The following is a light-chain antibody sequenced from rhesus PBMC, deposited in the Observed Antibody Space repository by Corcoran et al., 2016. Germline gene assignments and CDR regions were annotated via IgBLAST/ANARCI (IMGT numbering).Light chain of an antibody. CDR2: QAS. CDR3: QQGYSTPYS. Sequence: DIQMTQSPSSLSASVGDTVTITCRASQSISSWLDWYQQKPGKAPKLLIYQASSLQSGVPSRISGSGSGTDFTLTISSLQPEDFATYYCQQGYSTPYSFGQGTKVEIK. J-gene: IGKJ2*01. CDR1: QSISSW. V-gene: IGKV1-22*01.